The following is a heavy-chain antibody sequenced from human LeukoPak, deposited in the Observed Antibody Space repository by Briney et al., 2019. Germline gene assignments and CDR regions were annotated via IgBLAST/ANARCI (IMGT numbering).Heavy chain of an antibody. J-gene: IGHJ3*02. D-gene: IGHD2-15*01. CDR3: ARSGGSRGDAFDI. V-gene: IGHV3-21*01. CDR1: GSTFSSYN. CDR2: ISSGSLYI. Sequence: GGSLRLSCAASGSTFSSYNMNWVRQAPGKGLEWVSFISSGSLYIYYADSLKGRFAISRDNAKNSLYLQMNSLRADDTAVYYCARSGGSRGDAFDIWGQGTMVTVSS.